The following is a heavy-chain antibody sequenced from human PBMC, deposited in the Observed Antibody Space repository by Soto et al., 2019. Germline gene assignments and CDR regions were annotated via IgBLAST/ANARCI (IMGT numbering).Heavy chain of an antibody. CDR3: ARGLITMVRGVPLTERSAYNWNEGYYYYYGMDV. J-gene: IGHJ6*02. V-gene: IGHV4-34*01. CDR2: INHSGST. Sequence: SETLSLTCAVYGGSFSGYYWSWIRQPPGKGLEWIGEINHSGSTNYNPSLKSRVTISVDTSKNQFSLKLSSVTAADTAVYYCARGLITMVRGVPLTERSAYNWNEGYYYYYGMDVWGQGTTVT. CDR1: GGSFSGYY. D-gene: IGHD3-10*01.